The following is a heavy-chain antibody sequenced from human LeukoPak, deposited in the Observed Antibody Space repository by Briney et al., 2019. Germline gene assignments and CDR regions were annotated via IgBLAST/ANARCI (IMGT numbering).Heavy chain of an antibody. D-gene: IGHD1-26*01. V-gene: IGHV3-23*01. CDR2: ISGSGGST. CDR1: GFTVSSNY. CDR3: AKTRVRGSYYFDY. Sequence: GGSLXLSCAASGFTVSSNYMSWVRQAPGKGLEWVSAISGSGGSTYYADSVKGRFTISRDNSKNTLYLQMNSLRAEDTAVYYCAKTRVRGSYYFDYWGQGTLVTVSS. J-gene: IGHJ4*02.